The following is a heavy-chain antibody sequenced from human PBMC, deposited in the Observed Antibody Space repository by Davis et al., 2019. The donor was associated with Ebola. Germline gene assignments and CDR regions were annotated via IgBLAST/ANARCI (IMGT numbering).Heavy chain of an antibody. D-gene: IGHD2-15*01. CDR2: ISGSVGST. J-gene: IGHJ4*02. CDR1: GFTFSTYA. CDR3: AKTDCSGGSCYLFDY. Sequence: GESLKISCAASGFTFSTYAMTWVRQAPGKGLEWVSAISGSVGSTYYADSVKGRFTIFRDNSQNTLYLHMNSLRADDTALYYCAKTDCSGGSCYLFDYWGQGTLVTVSS. V-gene: IGHV3-23*01.